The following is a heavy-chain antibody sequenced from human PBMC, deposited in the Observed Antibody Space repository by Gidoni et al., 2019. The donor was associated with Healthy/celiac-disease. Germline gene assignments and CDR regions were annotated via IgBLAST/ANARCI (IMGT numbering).Heavy chain of an antibody. CDR1: GGSISSYY. V-gene: IGHV4-59*08. D-gene: IGHD4-17*01. Sequence: QVQLQESGPGLVKPSETLSLTCTVSGGSISSYYWSWIRQPPGKGLEWIGYIYYSGSTNYNPSLKSRVTISVDTSKNQFSLKLSSVTAADTAVYYCARHVYYGDYVYFQHWGQGTLVTVSS. CDR3: ARHVYYGDYVYFQH. CDR2: IYYSGST. J-gene: IGHJ1*01.